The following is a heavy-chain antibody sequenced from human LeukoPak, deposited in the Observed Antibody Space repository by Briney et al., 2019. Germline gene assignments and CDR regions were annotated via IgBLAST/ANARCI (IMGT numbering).Heavy chain of an antibody. V-gene: IGHV1-8*03. CDR2: MNPNSGNT. Sequence: ASVKVSCKASGYTFTSYDINWVRQATGQGLERMGWMNPNSGNTGYAQKFQGRVTITRNTSISTAYMELSSLRSEDTAVYYCARVTALYYYMDVWGKGTTVTVSS. J-gene: IGHJ6*03. CDR3: ARVTALYYYMDV. CDR1: GYTFTSYD.